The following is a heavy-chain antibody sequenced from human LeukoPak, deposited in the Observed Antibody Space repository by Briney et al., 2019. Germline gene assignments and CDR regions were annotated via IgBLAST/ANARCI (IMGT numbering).Heavy chain of an antibody. D-gene: IGHD7-27*01. CDR2: INPNNGDT. J-gene: IGHJ4*02. Sequence: ASVKVSCKASGYTFSDYYMHWVRQAPGQGLEWMGWINPNNGDTKYAQKFQGRVSMTRDTSISTADMEVSGLRSDDTAVYYCARNLGEAYFDYWGQGTLVTVSS. CDR3: ARNLGEAYFDY. CDR1: GYTFSDYY. V-gene: IGHV1-2*02.